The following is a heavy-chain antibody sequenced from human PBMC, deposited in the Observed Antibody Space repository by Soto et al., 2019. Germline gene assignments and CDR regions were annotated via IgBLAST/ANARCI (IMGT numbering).Heavy chain of an antibody. J-gene: IGHJ4*02. V-gene: IGHV3-48*03. D-gene: IGHD1-1*01. CDR2: ISSSGSTI. CDR1: GFTFSSYE. CDR3: AGLQDNSYYFDY. Sequence: GGSLRLSCAASGFTFSSYEMNWVRQAPGKGLEWVSYISSSGSTIYYADSVKGRFTISRDNAKNSLYLQMNSLRAEDTAVYYCAGLQDNSYYFDYWGQGTLVTVS.